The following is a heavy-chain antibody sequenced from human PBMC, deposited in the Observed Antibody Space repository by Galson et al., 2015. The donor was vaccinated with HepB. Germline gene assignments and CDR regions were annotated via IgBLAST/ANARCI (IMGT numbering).Heavy chain of an antibody. Sequence: SVKVSCKASGYTFTSFGTAWVRQAPGQGLEWMGWISAYNGGTKYAQEFQGRLTMTTDTSTGTAYMELRSLRFDDTAVYYCARDCPIGYFSYTSDYWGQGTLVTGSS. J-gene: IGHJ4*01. CDR3: ARDCPIGYFSYTSDY. CDR2: ISAYNGGT. V-gene: IGHV1-18*01. CDR1: GYTFTSFG. D-gene: IGHD2-2*03.